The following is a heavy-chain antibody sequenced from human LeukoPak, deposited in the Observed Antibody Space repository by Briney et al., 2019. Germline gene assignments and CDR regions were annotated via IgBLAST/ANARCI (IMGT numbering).Heavy chain of an antibody. CDR3: ARGTYDHYFDY. D-gene: IGHD3-16*01. V-gene: IGHV3-74*01. CDR2: IKSDGSNI. J-gene: IGHJ4*02. Sequence: GGSLRLYCAASGFTFSNFWMHWVRQAPGTGLVWVSRIKSDGSNIRYADSVKDRFTISRDNARDTVYLQMISLRAEDTAVYYCARGTYDHYFDYWGQGALVTVSS. CDR1: GFTFSNFW.